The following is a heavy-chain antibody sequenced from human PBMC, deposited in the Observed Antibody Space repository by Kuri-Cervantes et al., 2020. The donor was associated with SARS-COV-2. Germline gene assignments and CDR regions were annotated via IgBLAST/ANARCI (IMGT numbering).Heavy chain of an antibody. J-gene: IGHJ6*03. CDR1: GFTFSAYT. D-gene: IGHD1-26*01. V-gene: IGHV3-21*01. Sequence: GESLKISCVASGFTFSAYTLNWVRQAPGKGLEWVSSITRSSVYISYADSLKGRFTISRDNAKNSLYLQMNSLRAEDTAVYYCARYYSGSYYYYYYTDVWGKGTTVTVSS. CDR2: ITRSSVYI. CDR3: ARYYSGSYYYYYYTDV.